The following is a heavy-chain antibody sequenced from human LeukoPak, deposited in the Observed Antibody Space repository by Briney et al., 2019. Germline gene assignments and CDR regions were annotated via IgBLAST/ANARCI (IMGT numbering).Heavy chain of an antibody. CDR2: IFYSGST. Sequence: KPSETLSLTCTVAAGSISNYHWSWIRQPPGKGLEWIGCIFYSGSTYYNPSLKSRVTMAVDTSKKQFSLKLSSVTAADTAIYYCARVSARLHDFDYWGQGTLVTVSS. V-gene: IGHV4-59*01. D-gene: IGHD6-25*01. CDR3: ARVSARLHDFDY. CDR1: AGSISNYH. J-gene: IGHJ4*02.